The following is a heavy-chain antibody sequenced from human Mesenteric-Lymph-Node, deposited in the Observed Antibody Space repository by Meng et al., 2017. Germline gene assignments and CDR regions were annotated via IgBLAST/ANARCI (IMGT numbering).Heavy chain of an antibody. V-gene: IGHV4-30-2*01. D-gene: IGHD6-19*01. CDR1: DVSISSGDYS. Sequence: QLQLQESGPGLLKPSQTLSLTCDVSDVSISSGDYSWSWIRQPPGKGLEWNGKIYHSGHTYYNPSLKSRVTMSVDKSRNQFSLKLTSVTAADTAVFFCASARYSSGWGENYFDHWGQGALVTVSS. CDR2: IYHSGHT. CDR3: ASARYSSGWGENYFDH. J-gene: IGHJ4*02.